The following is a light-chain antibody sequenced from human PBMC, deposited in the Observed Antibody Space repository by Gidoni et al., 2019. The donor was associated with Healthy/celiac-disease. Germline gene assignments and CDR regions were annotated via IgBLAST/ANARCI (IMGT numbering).Light chain of an antibody. V-gene: IGLV1-44*01. Sequence: QSVLPQPPSASGTPGQRVTIPCSGSRSNIGSNTVNWDQQLPGTAPKLLIYSNKQRPSGVPDRYSGSKAGTSASLAISGLQSEDEADYYCAAWDDSLNAYNYVFGTGTKVTVL. CDR1: RSNIGSNT. CDR3: AAWDDSLNAYNYV. J-gene: IGLJ1*01. CDR2: SNK.